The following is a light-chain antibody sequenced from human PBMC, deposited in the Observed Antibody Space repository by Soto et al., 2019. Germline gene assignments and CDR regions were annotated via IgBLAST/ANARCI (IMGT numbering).Light chain of an antibody. CDR1: SSNIGAGYD. CDR3: QSYDSSLSGVV. J-gene: IGLJ3*02. Sequence: QSVLTQPPSVSGAPGQRVTISCTGSSSNIGAGYDVYWYQQHPGAAPKLLIYGNNNRPSGVPDRISGSKSGTSASLAITGLQAEDEADYYCQSYDSSLSGVVFGGGTKLTVL. V-gene: IGLV1-40*01. CDR2: GNN.